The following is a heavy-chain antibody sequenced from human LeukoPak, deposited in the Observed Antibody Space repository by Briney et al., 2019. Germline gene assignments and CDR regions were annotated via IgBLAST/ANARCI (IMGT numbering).Heavy chain of an antibody. Sequence: YPSETLSLTCTVSGGSISSYYWSWIRQPPGKGLEWTGYIHYSGSSNYNPSLKSRVTISIDTSKKQSSLKLSSVTAADTAVYYCARRNGFGEYFDYWGQGTLVTVSS. J-gene: IGHJ4*02. V-gene: IGHV4-59*01. CDR2: IHYSGSS. CDR1: GGSISSYY. CDR3: ARRNGFGEYFDY. D-gene: IGHD3-10*01.